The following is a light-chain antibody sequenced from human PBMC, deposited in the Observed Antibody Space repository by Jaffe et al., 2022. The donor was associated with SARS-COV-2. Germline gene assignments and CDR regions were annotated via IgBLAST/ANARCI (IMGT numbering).Light chain of an antibody. CDR3: SSYTSSGTHVV. Sequence: QSALTQPASVSGSPGQSITISCTGTGSDIGDYNYVSWYQQNPGKAPKLMIYDVTDRPSGVSNRFSGSKSDNTASLTISGLQAEDEADYYCSSYTSSGTHVVFGGGTRLTVL. J-gene: IGLJ2*01. CDR1: GSDIGDYNY. V-gene: IGLV2-14*01. CDR2: DVT.